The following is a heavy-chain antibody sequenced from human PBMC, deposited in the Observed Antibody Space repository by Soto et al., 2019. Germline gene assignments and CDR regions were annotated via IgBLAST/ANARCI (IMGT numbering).Heavy chain of an antibody. CDR3: AKVVTAYTYYYGMDV. D-gene: IGHD5-18*01. Sequence: EVQLLESGGGLVQPGGSLRLSCAASGFTFSSYAMSWVRQAPGKGLEWVSAISGSGGSTYYADSVKGRFTISRDNSKNTLDLQINSLRAEDTAVYYCAKVVTAYTYYYGMDVWGQGTTVTVSS. J-gene: IGHJ6*02. V-gene: IGHV3-23*01. CDR1: GFTFSSYA. CDR2: ISGSGGST.